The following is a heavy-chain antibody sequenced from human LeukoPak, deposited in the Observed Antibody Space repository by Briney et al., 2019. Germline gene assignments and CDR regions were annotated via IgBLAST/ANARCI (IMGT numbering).Heavy chain of an antibody. CDR1: GFTVSSNY. D-gene: IGHD2-2*01. CDR3: ARVHCSSTSCSDY. V-gene: IGHV3-53*01. CDR2: IYSGGST. Sequence: GGSLRLSCAASGFTVSSNYMSWVRQAPGKGLEWVSVIYSGGSTYYADSVKGRFTISRDNSKNTLYLQMNSLRAEDTAVYYCARVHCSSTSCSDYWGQGTLVTVSS. J-gene: IGHJ4*02.